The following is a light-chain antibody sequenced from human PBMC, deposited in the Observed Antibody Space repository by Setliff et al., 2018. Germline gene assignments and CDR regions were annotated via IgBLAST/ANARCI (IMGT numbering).Light chain of an antibody. V-gene: IGLV2-14*03. CDR3: SSYTVGSTLSV. J-gene: IGLJ1*01. CDR1: SSDVGGYDY. CDR2: DVT. Sequence: QSVLTQPASVSGSPGQSITFSCTGSSSDVGGYDYVSWYQQHPGKAPKLLIYDVTNRSSGVSNRFSGSKSGNTASLTISGLQAEDEAEYFCSSYTVGSTLSVFGTGTKVTVL.